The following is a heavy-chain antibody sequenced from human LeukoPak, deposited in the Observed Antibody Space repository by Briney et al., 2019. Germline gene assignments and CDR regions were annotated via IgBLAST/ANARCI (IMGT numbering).Heavy chain of an antibody. D-gene: IGHD6-13*01. J-gene: IGHJ4*02. V-gene: IGHV3-23*01. CDR1: GLTFSSYA. Sequence: PGGSLNLSCAASGLTFSSYAMSWVRQAQGKGLEGVPAISGSGGSTYYADSVKGRFTISRDNSKNTLYLQMNSLRAEDTAVYYCAKGPRIAAAGIFDWGQGTLVTVSS. CDR3: AKGPRIAAAGIFD. CDR2: ISGSGGST.